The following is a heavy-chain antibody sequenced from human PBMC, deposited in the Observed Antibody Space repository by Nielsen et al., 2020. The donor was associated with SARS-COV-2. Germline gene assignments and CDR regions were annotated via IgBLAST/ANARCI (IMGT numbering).Heavy chain of an antibody. Sequence: KVSCKGSGYSFSSYWIAWVRQMPGKGLEWMGIIYPGDSDTRYSPSFQGQVTMSVDTSTDTAYLEWRSLKASDTATYYCARYDDWFDPWGQGTLVTVSS. CDR3: ARYDDWFDP. CDR1: GYSFSSYW. J-gene: IGHJ5*02. D-gene: IGHD1-1*01. CDR2: IYPGDSDT. V-gene: IGHV5-51*01.